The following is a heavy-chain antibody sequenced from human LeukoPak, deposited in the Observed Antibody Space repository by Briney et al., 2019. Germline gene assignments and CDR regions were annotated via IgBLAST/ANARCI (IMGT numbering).Heavy chain of an antibody. V-gene: IGHV4-61*01. Sequence: SETLSLTCTVSGGSVSSGSYYWSWIRQPPGKGLEWIGYIYYSGSTNYNPSLKSRVTISVDTSKNQFSLKLGSVTAADTAVYYCAREARGLLWFGETAWGQGTLVTVSS. J-gene: IGHJ5*02. CDR1: GGSVSSGSYY. CDR3: AREARGLLWFGETA. D-gene: IGHD3-10*01. CDR2: IYYSGST.